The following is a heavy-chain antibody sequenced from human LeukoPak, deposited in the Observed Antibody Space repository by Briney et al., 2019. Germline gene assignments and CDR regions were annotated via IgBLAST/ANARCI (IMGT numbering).Heavy chain of an antibody. J-gene: IGHJ5*02. CDR1: GFTFSSYT. D-gene: IGHD6-13*01. V-gene: IGHV3-21*03. CDR2: ISNCSLYI. Sequence: KPGGSLRLSCAASGFTFSSYTMNWVRQAPGKGLEWVSYISNCSLYIYNADSVKGRFTISRDNARNSLYLQMNSLRAEDTAVYYCARGAIGSVGTRWFDPWGQGTLVTVSS. CDR3: ARGAIGSVGTRWFDP.